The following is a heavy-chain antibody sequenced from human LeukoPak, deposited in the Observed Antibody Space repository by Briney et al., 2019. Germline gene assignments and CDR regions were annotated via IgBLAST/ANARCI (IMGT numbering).Heavy chain of an antibody. Sequence: SETLSLTCSASGASFSSYYWSWIRQPPGKGLEWMAYIYYTGSTNYNPSLKSRVTVSLDTSKSPFSLMVNSVTTTDTAVYYCARKRSYYVSGSFDYWGQGNPVTVSS. CDR2: IYYTGST. CDR1: GASFSSYY. CDR3: ARKRSYYVSGSFDY. V-gene: IGHV4-59*01. D-gene: IGHD3-10*01. J-gene: IGHJ4*01.